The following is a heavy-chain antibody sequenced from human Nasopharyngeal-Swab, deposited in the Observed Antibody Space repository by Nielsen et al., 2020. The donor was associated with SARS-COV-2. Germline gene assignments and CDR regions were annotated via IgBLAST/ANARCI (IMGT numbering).Heavy chain of an antibody. V-gene: IGHV3-21*01. CDR3: ARGSVAGGL. J-gene: IGHJ4*02. Sequence: GESLKISCAASGFTFSSYSMNWVRQAPGKGLEWVSSISSSSSYIYYADSVKGRFTISRDNAKISLYLQMNSLRAEDTAVYYCARGSVAGGLWGQGTLVTVSS. D-gene: IGHD6-19*01. CDR2: ISSSSSYI. CDR1: GFTFSSYS.